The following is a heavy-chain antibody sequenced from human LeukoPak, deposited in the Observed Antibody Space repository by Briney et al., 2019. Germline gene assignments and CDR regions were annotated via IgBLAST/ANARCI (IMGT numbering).Heavy chain of an antibody. V-gene: IGHV4-39*01. D-gene: IGHD3-10*01. Sequence: PSETLSLTCTVSGGSISSSSYYWGWIRQPPGKGLEWIGSIYYSGSTYYNPSLKSRVTISVDTSKNQFSLKLSSVTAADTAVYYCASPRGGFDYWRQGTLVTVSS. CDR3: ASPRGGFDY. J-gene: IGHJ4*02. CDR2: IYYSGST. CDR1: GGSISSSSYY.